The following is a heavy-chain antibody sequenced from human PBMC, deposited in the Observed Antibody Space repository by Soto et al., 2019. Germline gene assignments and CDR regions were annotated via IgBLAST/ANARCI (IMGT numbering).Heavy chain of an antibody. CDR1: GFTFSSYG. D-gene: IGHD3-22*01. Sequence: QVQLVESGGGVVQPGRSLRLSCAASGFTFSSYGMHWVRQAPGKGLERVAAISYDGSNKYYADSVKGRFTISRDNSKTTLYLQRHSRRAEETAVSYCATNRPYYYDSSGYYGEYFQHWGQGSLVTVSS. V-gene: IGHV3-30*03. CDR2: ISYDGSNK. CDR3: ATNRPYYYDSSGYYGEYFQH. J-gene: IGHJ1*01.